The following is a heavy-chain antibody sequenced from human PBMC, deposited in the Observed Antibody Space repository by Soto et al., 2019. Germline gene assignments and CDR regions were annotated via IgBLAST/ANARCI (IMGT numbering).Heavy chain of an antibody. Sequence: SETLSLTCTVSGASISGFYWSWIRKSAGKGLEWIGRIYATGTTDYNPSLKSRVMMSVGTSKKQFSLKLRSVTAADTAVYYCVRDGTKTLRDWFDPWGQGISVTVSS. D-gene: IGHD1-1*01. CDR2: IYATGTT. CDR3: VRDGTKTLRDWFDP. V-gene: IGHV4-4*07. J-gene: IGHJ5*02. CDR1: GASISGFY.